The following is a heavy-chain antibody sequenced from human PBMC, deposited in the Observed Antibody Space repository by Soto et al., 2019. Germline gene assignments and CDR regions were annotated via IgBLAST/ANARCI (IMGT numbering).Heavy chain of an antibody. J-gene: IGHJ3*02. Sequence: QVQLVQSGAEVQKPGASVKVSCKASGYTFTSYAIHWVRQAPGPRLEWMGWINAGNGNTQYSQKFQGRVTITRDTFASIAYMEVSSLRSEDTAIYYCAREQSGEIMTMTDAFDIWGQGTMVTVSS. V-gene: IGHV1-3*01. CDR3: AREQSGEIMTMTDAFDI. D-gene: IGHD3-16*01. CDR1: GYTFTSYA. CDR2: INAGNGNT.